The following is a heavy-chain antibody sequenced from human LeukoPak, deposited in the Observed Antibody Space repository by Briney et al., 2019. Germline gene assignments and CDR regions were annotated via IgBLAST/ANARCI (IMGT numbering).Heavy chain of an antibody. CDR2: IYYSGST. CDR3: ARMVWFWQQLANYYMDV. D-gene: IGHD6-13*01. Sequence: KPSETLSLTCTVSGGSISSSSYYWGWIRQPPGKGLEWIGSIYYSGSTYYNPSLKSRVTISVDTSKNQFSLKLSSVTAADTAVYYCARMVWFWQQLANYYMDVWGKGTTVTVSS. J-gene: IGHJ6*03. CDR1: GGSISSSSYY. V-gene: IGHV4-39*07.